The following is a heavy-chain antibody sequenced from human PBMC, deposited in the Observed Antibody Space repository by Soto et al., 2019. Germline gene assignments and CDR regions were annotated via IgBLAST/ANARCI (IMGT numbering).Heavy chain of an antibody. CDR3: ATTYGSGSTAFDY. CDR1: GDTFNFYT. V-gene: IGHV1-69*02. Sequence: QVQLVQSGAEVKKPGSSVKVSCTASGDTFNFYTISWVRQAPGQGLEWMGRTIPMLGMADYPQKFQGRVTXTXNXXTSTAYMTLPRLRSEDTAVYYFATTYGSGSTAFDYWGQGTLVTVSS. J-gene: IGHJ4*02. CDR2: TIPMLGMA. D-gene: IGHD3-10*01.